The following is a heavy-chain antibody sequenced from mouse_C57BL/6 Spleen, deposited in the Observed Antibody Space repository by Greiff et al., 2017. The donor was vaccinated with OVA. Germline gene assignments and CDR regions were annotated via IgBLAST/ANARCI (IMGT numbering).Heavy chain of an antibody. CDR3: ARQDYGSPYYYAMDY. D-gene: IGHD1-1*01. CDR1: GFTFSDYY. CDR2: ISNGGGST. J-gene: IGHJ4*01. Sequence: EVHLVESGGGLVQPGGSLKLSCAASGFTFSDYYMYWVRQTPEKRLEWVAYISNGGGSTYYPDTVKGRFTISRDNAKNTLYLQMSRLKSEDTAMYYCARQDYGSPYYYAMDYWGQGTSVTVSS. V-gene: IGHV5-12*01.